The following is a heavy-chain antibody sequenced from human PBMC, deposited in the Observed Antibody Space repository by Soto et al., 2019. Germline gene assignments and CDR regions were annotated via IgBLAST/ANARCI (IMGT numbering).Heavy chain of an antibody. CDR2: INAYNGNT. V-gene: IGHV1-18*01. Sequence: QVQLVQSGAEVKKPGASVKVSCKASGYTFTSYGISWVRQAPGQGLEWMGWINAYNGNTNYAQKLQGRVTMTSDTSTRTAYVGLRSLRSDETSVYYCARVLPPFDPWGQGTLVTVSS. J-gene: IGHJ5*02. CDR1: GYTFTSYG. CDR3: ARVLPPFDP.